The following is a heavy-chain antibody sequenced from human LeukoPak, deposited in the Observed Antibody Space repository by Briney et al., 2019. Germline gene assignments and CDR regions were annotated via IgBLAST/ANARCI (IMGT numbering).Heavy chain of an antibody. Sequence: PSETLSLTCTVSGGSISSYYWSWIRQPPGKGLEWIGYIYYSGSTNYNPSLKSRVTISVDTSKNQFSLKLSSVTAAGTAVYYCARMEATTGLAWFDPWGQGTLVTVSS. CDR3: ARMEATTGLAWFDP. J-gene: IGHJ5*02. D-gene: IGHD1-26*01. CDR1: GGSISSYY. CDR2: IYYSGST. V-gene: IGHV4-59*01.